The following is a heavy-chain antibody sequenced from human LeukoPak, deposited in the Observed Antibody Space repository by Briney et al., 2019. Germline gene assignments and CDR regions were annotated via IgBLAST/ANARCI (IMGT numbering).Heavy chain of an antibody. D-gene: IGHD1-20*01. CDR1: GFTFTSYG. CDR2: IRYDGGNK. V-gene: IGHV3-30*02. J-gene: IGHJ4*02. CDR3: AKGDISGTEISFDY. Sequence: AGGSLRLSCAASGFTFTSYGMHWVRQAPGKGLEWVAFIRYDGGNKHYADSVKGRFTISRDNSKNTLYLQMNSLRAEDTAVYYCAKGDISGTEISFDYWGQGTLVTVSS.